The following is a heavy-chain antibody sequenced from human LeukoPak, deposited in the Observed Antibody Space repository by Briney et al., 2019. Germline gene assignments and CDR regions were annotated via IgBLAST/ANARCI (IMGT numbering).Heavy chain of an antibody. CDR3: ARIEGSRAPAGFDY. Sequence: PSETLSLTCAVYGGSFSGYYWSWIRQPPGKGLEWIGEINHSGSTNYNPSLKSRVTISVDTSKNQFSLKLSSVTAADTAVYYCARIEGSRAPAGFDYWGQGTLVTVSS. J-gene: IGHJ4*02. V-gene: IGHV4-34*01. D-gene: IGHD3-10*01. CDR1: GGSFSGYY. CDR2: INHSGST.